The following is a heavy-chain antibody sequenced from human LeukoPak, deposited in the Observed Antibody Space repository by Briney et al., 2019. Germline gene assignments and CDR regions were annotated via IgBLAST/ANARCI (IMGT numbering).Heavy chain of an antibody. J-gene: IGHJ4*02. CDR2: ISRDGGTI. V-gene: IGHV3-74*01. D-gene: IGHD4-23*01. CDR3: GREGATVATQIDY. Sequence: QPGGSLRLSCAASGYTFSGYWMQWVRQAPGKGLVWVSRISRDGGTISYADSAKGRFTVSRDNAKNTLYLQMNSLRVEDTAVYFCGREGATVATQIDYWGQGTLATVFS. CDR1: GYTFSGYW.